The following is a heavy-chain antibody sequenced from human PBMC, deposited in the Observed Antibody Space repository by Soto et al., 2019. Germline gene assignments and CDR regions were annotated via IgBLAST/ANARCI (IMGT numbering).Heavy chain of an antibody. J-gene: IGHJ5*02. CDR3: AKDPIVVSPNWFDP. CDR2: ISGSGGST. Sequence: EVQLLESGGGLVQPGGSLRLSCAASGFTFSSYAMSWLRQAPGKGLECVSAISGSGGSTYYADSVKGRFTISRDNSKNTLYLQMNSLRAEETAVYYCAKDPIVVSPNWFDPWGQGTLVTVSS. D-gene: IGHD2-15*01. V-gene: IGHV3-23*01. CDR1: GFTFSSYA.